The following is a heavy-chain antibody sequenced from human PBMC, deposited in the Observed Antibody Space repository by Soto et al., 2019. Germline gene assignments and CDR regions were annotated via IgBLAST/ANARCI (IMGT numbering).Heavy chain of an antibody. Sequence: PSETLSLTCTVSGGSISSYYWIWIRQPPGKGLEWIGYIYYSGSTNYNPSLKSRVTISVDTSKNQFSLKLSSVTAADTAVYYCARERRYYDSSGYLGLYYYYYYGMDVWGQGTTVTVSS. V-gene: IGHV4-59*01. CDR3: ARERRYYDSSGYLGLYYYYYYGMDV. D-gene: IGHD3-22*01. CDR2: IYYSGST. J-gene: IGHJ6*02. CDR1: GGSISSYY.